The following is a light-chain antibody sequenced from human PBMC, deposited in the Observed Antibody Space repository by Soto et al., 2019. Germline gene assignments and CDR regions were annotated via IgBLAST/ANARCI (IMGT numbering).Light chain of an antibody. J-gene: IGKJ1*01. CDR1: QDINSY. CDR2: AAS. CDR3: QQLNTYPRT. Sequence: DLQLTQSPSFLSASVGDRVTITCRASQDINSYLAWYQQKPGKAPKLLIYAASTLQSAVPPRFSGGGSGTEFTLTISSLQPEDFATYYCQQLNTYPRTFGQGTKVEF. V-gene: IGKV1-9*01.